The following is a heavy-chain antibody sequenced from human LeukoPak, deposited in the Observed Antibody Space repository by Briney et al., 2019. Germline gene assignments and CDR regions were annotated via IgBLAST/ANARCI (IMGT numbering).Heavy chain of an antibody. J-gene: IGHJ4*02. CDR1: GFTFEDYS. Sequence: SGRCLGLSCAASGFTFEDYSMQWVRQDPGQGLEWVHSLSWNSGSIGYADSVKGRFTISRDNAKHSLYLQMNSLRAEDTALYYCAKGVLWSGYYRGFDYWGQGTLVTVSS. V-gene: IGHV3-9*01. CDR3: AKGVLWSGYYRGFDY. D-gene: IGHD3-3*01. CDR2: LSWNSGSI.